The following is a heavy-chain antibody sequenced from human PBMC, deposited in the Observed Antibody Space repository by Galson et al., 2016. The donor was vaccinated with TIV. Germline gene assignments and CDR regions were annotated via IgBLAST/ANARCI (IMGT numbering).Heavy chain of an antibody. J-gene: IGHJ5*02. V-gene: IGHV5-10-1*01. Sequence: QSGAEVKKPGESLRISCEGSGYRFTIYWIAWVRQMPGKGLEWMGSIDPSDSYSKYSPSFQGHVTISADKSINTAYLQWRSLEASDTAMYYCARQSGSTQNWFDPWGQGTLVTASS. CDR1: GYRFTIYW. CDR3: ARQSGSTQNWFDP. CDR2: IDPSDSYS. D-gene: IGHD1-7*01.